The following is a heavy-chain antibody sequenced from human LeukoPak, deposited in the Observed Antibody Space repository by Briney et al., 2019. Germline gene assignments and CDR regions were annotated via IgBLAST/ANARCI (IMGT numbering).Heavy chain of an antibody. CDR2: IYYGGST. J-gene: IGHJ4*02. CDR3: ARHGAIPEY. Sequence: PSETLSLTCSVSGGSMGTYYWTWVRQPPGKGLEWIGYIYYGGSTNYNPSLKSRVTISEDTAKNQFSLKLTSVTAADTAVYYCARHGAIPEYWGQGSLVIVSS. V-gene: IGHV4-59*08. CDR1: GGSMGTYY. D-gene: IGHD2-21*01.